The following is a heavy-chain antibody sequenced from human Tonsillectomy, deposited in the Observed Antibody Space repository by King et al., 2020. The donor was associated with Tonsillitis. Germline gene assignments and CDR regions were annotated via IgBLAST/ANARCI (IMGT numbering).Heavy chain of an antibody. Sequence: QLVQSGAEVKKPGASVKVSCKASGYTFTGYYIHWVRQAPGQGLEWMGWIKPNSGGTNYAQKFQGRDTMTRDTSISTAYMEMSRRRSDDTAVYYCARVAINPLLPFYYGMDVSGPGTPFTVSS. CDR1: GYTFTGYY. J-gene: IGHJ6*02. CDR2: IKPNSGGT. V-gene: IGHV1-2*02. CDR3: ARVAINPLLPFYYGMDV. D-gene: IGHD3-22*01.